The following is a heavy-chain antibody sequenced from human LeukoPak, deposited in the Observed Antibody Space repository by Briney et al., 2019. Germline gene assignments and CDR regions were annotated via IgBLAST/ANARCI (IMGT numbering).Heavy chain of an antibody. J-gene: IGHJ4*02. D-gene: IGHD6-13*01. CDR1: GGSITSSNW. V-gene: IGHV4-4*02. Sequence: PSGTLSLNCAVSGGSITSSNWWTWVRQPPGKGLEWIGSIYYSGSTYYNPSLKSRVTISVDTSKNRFSLKLSSVTAADTAVYYCARSRSSWYFDYWGQGTLVTVSS. CDR3: ARSRSSWYFDY. CDR2: IYYSGST.